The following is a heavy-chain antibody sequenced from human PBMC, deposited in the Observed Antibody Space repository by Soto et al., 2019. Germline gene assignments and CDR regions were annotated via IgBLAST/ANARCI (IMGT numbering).Heavy chain of an antibody. V-gene: IGHV1-46*01. Sequence: ASVKVSCKASGYTFTSYYMHWVRQAPGQGLEWMGIINPSGGSTSYAQKFQGRVTMTRDTSTSTVYMELSSLRSEDTAVYYCAREYYDILTGYHCVYYWGQGTLVTVSS. J-gene: IGHJ4*02. CDR1: GYTFTSYY. D-gene: IGHD3-9*01. CDR2: INPSGGST. CDR3: AREYYDILTGYHCVYY.